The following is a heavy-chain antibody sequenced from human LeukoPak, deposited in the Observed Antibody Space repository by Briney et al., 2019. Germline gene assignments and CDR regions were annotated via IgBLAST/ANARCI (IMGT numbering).Heavy chain of an antibody. CDR2: INSDGSST. CDR3: ARGGSYRFDY. J-gene: IGHJ4*02. V-gene: IGHV3-74*01. Sequence: GGSLRLSCAASGFTFSTYWMHWVRQAPGKGLVWVSRINSDGSSTTYADSVKGRFTISRDNAKNTLYPQMNSLRAEDTAVYYCARGGSYRFDYWGQGTLVTVSS. D-gene: IGHD1-26*01. CDR1: GFTFSTYW.